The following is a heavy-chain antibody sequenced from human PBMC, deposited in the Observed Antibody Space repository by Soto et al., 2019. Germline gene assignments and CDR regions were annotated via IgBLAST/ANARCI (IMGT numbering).Heavy chain of an antibody. J-gene: IGHJ3*02. CDR3: ASVGYFGWLLSDHDGFDI. D-gene: IGHD3-9*01. Sequence: GGSLRLSCVASGFTFSSFEMNWVRQAPGKGLEWVSYISGSGTTMSYADSVRGRFTISRDNAKNSLYLQMNSLRAEDTAIYYCASVGYFGWLLSDHDGFDIWGHGTMVTVSS. CDR1: GFTFSSFE. CDR2: ISGSGTTM. V-gene: IGHV3-48*03.